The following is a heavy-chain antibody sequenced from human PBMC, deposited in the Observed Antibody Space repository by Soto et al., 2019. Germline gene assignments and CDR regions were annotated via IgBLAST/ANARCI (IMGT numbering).Heavy chain of an antibody. J-gene: IGHJ4*02. CDR2: IYHSGST. V-gene: IGHV4-30-2*01. CDR3: ARDPGY. CDR1: GGSINSGGYS. Sequence: TLSLTCAVSGGSINSGGYSWSWIRQPPGKGLEWIGYIYHSGSTYYNPSLKSRVTISVDRSKNQFSLKLSSVTAADTAVYYCARDPGYLGQGTLVIVSS.